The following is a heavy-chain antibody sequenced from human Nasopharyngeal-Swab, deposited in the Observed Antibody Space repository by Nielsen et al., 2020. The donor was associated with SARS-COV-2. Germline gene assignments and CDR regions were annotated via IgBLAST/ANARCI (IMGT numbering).Heavy chain of an antibody. V-gene: IGHV4-39*01. D-gene: IGHD2-15*01. CDR3: ARQGTRCSGGSCYWDAFDI. J-gene: IGHJ3*02. Sequence: RQAPGKGLEWIGSIYYSGSTYYNPSPKSRVTISVDTSKNQFSLKLSSVTAADTAVYYCARQGTRCSGGSCYWDAFDIWGQGTMVTVSS. CDR2: IYYSGST.